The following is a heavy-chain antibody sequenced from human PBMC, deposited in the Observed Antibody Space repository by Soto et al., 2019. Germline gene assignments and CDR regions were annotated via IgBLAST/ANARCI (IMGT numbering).Heavy chain of an antibody. D-gene: IGHD1-26*01. J-gene: IGHJ6*02. CDR3: ARVPLSGSSPGRWYYYYGMDV. CDR1: GYTFTSYD. V-gene: IGHV1-8*01. Sequence: ASVKVSCKASGYTFTSYDINWVRQATGQGLEWMGWMNPNSDNTGYAQKFQGRVTMTRNTSISTAYMELSSLRSEDTAVYYCARVPLSGSSPGRWYYYYGMDVWGQGTTVTVSS. CDR2: MNPNSDNT.